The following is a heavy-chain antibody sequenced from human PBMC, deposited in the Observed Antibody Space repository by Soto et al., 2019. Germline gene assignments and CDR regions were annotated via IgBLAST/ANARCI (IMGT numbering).Heavy chain of an antibody. J-gene: IGHJ6*02. Sequence: GASVKVSCKASGGTFSSYAISWVRQAPGQGLEWMGGIIPIFGTANYAQKFQGRVTITADKSTSTAYMELRSLRSEDTAVYYCARDRLSYGPYYYYYGMDVWGQGTTVTVSS. V-gene: IGHV1-69*06. CDR3: ARDRLSYGPYYYYYGMDV. D-gene: IGHD5-18*01. CDR2: IIPIFGTA. CDR1: GGTFSSYA.